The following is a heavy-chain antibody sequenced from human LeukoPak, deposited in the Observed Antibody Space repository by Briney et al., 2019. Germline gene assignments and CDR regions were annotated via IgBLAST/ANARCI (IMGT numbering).Heavy chain of an antibody. CDR3: ARDLSGVTGYTYGRGIDY. CDR1: GFTFSSYG. Sequence: GGTLRLSCAASGFTFSSYGMSWVRQAPGKGLEWVSGISGSGSDGSTYYADSVKGRFTISRDNAKTSLYLQMNSLRAEDTAVYYCARDLSGVTGYTYGRGIDYWGQGTLVTVSS. V-gene: IGHV3-23*01. D-gene: IGHD5-18*01. CDR2: ISGSGSDGST. J-gene: IGHJ4*02.